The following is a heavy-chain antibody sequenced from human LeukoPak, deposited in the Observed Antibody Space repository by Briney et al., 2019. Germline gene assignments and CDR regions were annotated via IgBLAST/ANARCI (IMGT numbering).Heavy chain of an antibody. V-gene: IGHV4-30-4*01. D-gene: IGHD6-19*01. J-gene: IGHJ4*02. Sequence: SQTLSLTCTVSGGSISSGDYYWSWIRQPPGKGLEWIGYIYYSGSTYYNPSLKSRVTISVDTSTNQFSLKLSSVTAADTAMYYCARAAEYSSGWYLFDFWGQGILVTVSA. CDR2: IYYSGST. CDR1: GGSISSGDYY. CDR3: ARAAEYSSGWYLFDF.